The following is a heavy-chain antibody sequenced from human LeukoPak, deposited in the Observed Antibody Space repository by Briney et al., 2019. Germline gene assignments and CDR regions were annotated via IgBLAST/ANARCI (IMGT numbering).Heavy chain of an antibody. CDR3: ARDTPYIVGATASGGD. CDR2: IIPIFGTA. Sequence: ASVKVPCKASGGTFSSYAISWVRQAPGQGLEWMGRIIPIFGTANYAQKFQGRVTITADKSTSTAYMELSSLRSEDTAVYYCARDTPYIVGATASGGDWGQGTLVTVSS. J-gene: IGHJ4*02. V-gene: IGHV1-69*06. CDR1: GGTFSSYA. D-gene: IGHD1-26*01.